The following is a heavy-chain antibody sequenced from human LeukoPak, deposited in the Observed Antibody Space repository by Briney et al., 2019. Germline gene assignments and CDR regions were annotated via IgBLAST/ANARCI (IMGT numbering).Heavy chain of an antibody. V-gene: IGHV3-21*01. D-gene: IGHD2-2*01. CDR3: ARVNPQRPDCSSTSCFVDAFDI. J-gene: IGHJ3*02. CDR2: ISSSSYI. Sequence: GGSLRLSCTASGFTFSTYSMNWVRQAPGQGLEWVSSISSSSYIYYADSVKGRFTISRDNAKNSLSLQMNSLRAEDTAVYYCARVNPQRPDCSSTSCFVDAFDIWGQGTMVTVSS. CDR1: GFTFSTYS.